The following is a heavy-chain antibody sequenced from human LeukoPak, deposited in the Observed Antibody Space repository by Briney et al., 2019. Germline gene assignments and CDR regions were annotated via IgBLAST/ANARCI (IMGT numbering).Heavy chain of an antibody. V-gene: IGHV4-59*01. CDR1: GGSINNYY. D-gene: IGHD1-1*01. CDR2: IYDSGST. J-gene: IGHJ6*03. CDR3: ARGDVETSSYYYYYYMDV. Sequence: PSETLSLTCAVSGGSINNYYWSWIRQPPGKGLEWIGYIYDSGSTNYNPSLQSRVTTSLDTSKNQVSLELSSVTAVDTAVYYCARGDVETSSYYYYYYMDVWGKGTTVTISS.